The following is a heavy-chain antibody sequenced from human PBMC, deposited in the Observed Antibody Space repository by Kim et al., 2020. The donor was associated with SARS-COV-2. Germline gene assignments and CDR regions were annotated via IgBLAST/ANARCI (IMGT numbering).Heavy chain of an antibody. CDR1: GFTFSAYA. CDR2: IGTVGDT. V-gene: IGHV3-13*04. Sequence: GGSLRLSCAASGFTFSAYAVHWVRQATGKGLEWVSAIGTVGDTYYSDSVRGRFTISREDDKNSFYLQMNSLTAGDMAVYYCARVEYGGYDYWGQGTLVSV. D-gene: IGHD5-12*01. CDR3: ARVEYGGYDY. J-gene: IGHJ4*02.